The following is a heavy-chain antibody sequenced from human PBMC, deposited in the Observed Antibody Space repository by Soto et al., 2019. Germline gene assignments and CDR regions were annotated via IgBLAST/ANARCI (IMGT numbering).Heavy chain of an antibody. Sequence: GGSLRLSCAASGFTFSSYAMSWVRQAPGKGLEWVSAISGSGGSTYYADSVKGRFTISRDNSKNTLYLQMNSLRAEDTAVYYCAKGTLRGYSGYVFDPWGQGTLVTVSS. V-gene: IGHV3-23*01. CDR1: GFTFSSYA. D-gene: IGHD5-12*01. CDR2: ISGSGGST. CDR3: AKGTLRGYSGYVFDP. J-gene: IGHJ5*02.